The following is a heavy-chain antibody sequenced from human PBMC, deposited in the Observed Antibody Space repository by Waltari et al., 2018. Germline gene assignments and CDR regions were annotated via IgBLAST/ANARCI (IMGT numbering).Heavy chain of an antibody. J-gene: IGHJ6*02. CDR1: GGSISSSSYY. CDR3: ARDHGSSWTFRYYGMDV. D-gene: IGHD6-13*01. V-gene: IGHV4-39*07. CDR2: IYYSGST. Sequence: QLQLQESGPGLVKPSETLSLTCTVSGGSISSSSYYWGWIRQPPGKGLEWIGSIYYSGSTYYNPSLKSRVTISVDTSKNQFSLKLSSVTAADTAVYYCARDHGSSWTFRYYGMDVWGQGTTVTVSS.